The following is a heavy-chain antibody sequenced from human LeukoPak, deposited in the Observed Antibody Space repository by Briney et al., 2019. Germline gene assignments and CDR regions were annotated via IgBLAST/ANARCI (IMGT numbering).Heavy chain of an antibody. V-gene: IGHV3-20*04. CDR2: INWNAVRV. D-gene: IGHD3-22*01. CDR3: ARLRNYDSSGYYFEIDY. CDR1: GFTFNNYG. Sequence: GGSLRLSCTASGFTFNNYGMSWVRQAPGKGLGWVSGINWNAVRVGYADSVKGRFTISRDNAKNSLYLQMNSLRAEDTAFYYCARLRNYDSSGYYFEIDYWGQGTLVTVSS. J-gene: IGHJ4*02.